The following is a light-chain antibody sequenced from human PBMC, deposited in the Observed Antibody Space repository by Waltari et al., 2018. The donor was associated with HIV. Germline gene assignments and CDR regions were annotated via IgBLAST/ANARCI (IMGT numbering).Light chain of an antibody. V-gene: IGKV1-39*01. Sequence: DIQMTQSPSSLSASVGDRVTITCRASQSISSSLNWYQQKPGKAPKLLIYAASNLQSGVPSRFSGSGSGTDFTLTISSLQPEDFATYYCQQSYGDPYTFGQGTKLEIK. CDR3: QQSYGDPYT. CDR1: QSISSS. J-gene: IGKJ2*01. CDR2: AAS.